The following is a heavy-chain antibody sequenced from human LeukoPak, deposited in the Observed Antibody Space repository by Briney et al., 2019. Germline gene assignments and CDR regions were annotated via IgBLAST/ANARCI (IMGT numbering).Heavy chain of an antibody. CDR2: INHSGST. Sequence: SETLSLTCTVSGGSISSYYWSWIRQPPGKGLEWIGEINHSGSTNYNPSLKSRVTISVDTSKNQFSLKLSSVTAADTAVYYCARAGDLDPIDYWGQGTLVTVSS. CDR1: GGSISSYY. J-gene: IGHJ4*02. D-gene: IGHD3-10*01. CDR3: ARAGDLDPIDY. V-gene: IGHV4-34*01.